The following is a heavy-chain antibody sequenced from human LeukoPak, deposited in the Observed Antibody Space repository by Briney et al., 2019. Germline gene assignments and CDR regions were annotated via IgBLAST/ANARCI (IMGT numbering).Heavy chain of an antibody. V-gene: IGHV1-69*06. D-gene: IGHD5-24*01. CDR1: GGTFSSYA. CDR3: ARGVEMATINPRSAPTLYYYMDV. J-gene: IGHJ6*03. Sequence: SVKVSCKASGGTFSSYAISWVRQAPGQGLEWMGGIIPIFGTANYAQKFQRRVTITADKSTSTAYMELSSLRSEDTAVYYCARGVEMATINPRSAPTLYYYMDVWGKGTTVTVSS. CDR2: IIPIFGTA.